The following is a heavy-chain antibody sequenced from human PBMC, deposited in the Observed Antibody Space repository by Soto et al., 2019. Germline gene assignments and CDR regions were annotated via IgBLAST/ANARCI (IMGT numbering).Heavy chain of an antibody. CDR1: GYRFTSFW. CDR3: ARSGVGAKFYNWFDP. D-gene: IGHD1-26*01. Sequence: GESLKISCKGSGYRFTSFWIAWVRQMPGKGLEWMGIIYAGGSDIRYSPSFQGQVTISVDKSINTAYLQWSSLKASDTAMYYCARSGVGAKFYNWFDPWGQGTLVTVSS. J-gene: IGHJ5*02. V-gene: IGHV5-51*01. CDR2: IYAGGSDI.